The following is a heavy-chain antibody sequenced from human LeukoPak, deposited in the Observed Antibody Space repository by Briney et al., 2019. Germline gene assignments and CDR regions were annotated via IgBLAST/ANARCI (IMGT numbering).Heavy chain of an antibody. J-gene: IGHJ6*02. CDR1: GYTFTGYY. CDR2: INPNSGGT. V-gene: IGHV1-2*06. Sequence: ASVKVSCKASGYTFTGYYMHWVRQAPGQGLEWMGRINPNSGGTNYAQKFQGRVTMTRDTPISTAYMELSRLRSDDTAVYYCASGPPVLRVFWSGYYSYYGMDVWGQGTTVTVSS. CDR3: ASGPPVLRVFWSGYYSYYGMDV. D-gene: IGHD3-3*01.